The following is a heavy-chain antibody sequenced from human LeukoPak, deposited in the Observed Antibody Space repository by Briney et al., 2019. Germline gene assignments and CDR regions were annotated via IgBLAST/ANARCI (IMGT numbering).Heavy chain of an antibody. CDR3: ARDRPYYYDSSGYLGGIDY. V-gene: IGHV3-11*01. J-gene: IGHJ4*02. Sequence: PGGSLRLSCAASGFTFSDYYMSWIRQAPGKGLEWVSYISSSGSTIYYADSVKGRFTISRDNAKNSLYLQMNSLRAEDTAVYYCARDRPYYYDSSGYLGGIDYWGQRTLVTVSS. D-gene: IGHD3-22*01. CDR2: ISSSGSTI. CDR1: GFTFSDYY.